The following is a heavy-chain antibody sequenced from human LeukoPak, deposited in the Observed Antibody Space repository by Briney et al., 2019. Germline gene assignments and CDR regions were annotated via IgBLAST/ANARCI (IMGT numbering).Heavy chain of an antibody. Sequence: GASVKVSCKASGYTFTGYYVHWVRQAPGQGLEWMGRINPNSGGTNYAQKFQGRVTMTRDTSISTAYMELSRLRSDDTAVYYCARDRYRYYYDSSGYLLVDYWGQGTLVTVSS. J-gene: IGHJ4*02. D-gene: IGHD3-22*01. V-gene: IGHV1-2*06. CDR2: INPNSGGT. CDR1: GYTFTGYY. CDR3: ARDRYRYYYDSSGYLLVDY.